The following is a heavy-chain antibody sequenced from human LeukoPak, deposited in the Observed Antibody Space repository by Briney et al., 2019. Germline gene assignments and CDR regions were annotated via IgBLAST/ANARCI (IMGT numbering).Heavy chain of an antibody. V-gene: IGHV4-39*01. D-gene: IGHD1-26*01. CDR1: GGSISGTNYF. CDR3: ARSYSGSYVAAFDI. CDR2: IYYSGTT. Sequence: SETLSLTCTVSGGSISGTNYFWGWIRQPPGRGLDWIGSIYYSGTTYYNPSLKSRVSMSVDTSKNQFSLKLSSVTAADSAVYYCARSYSGSYVAAFDIWGRGTMVTVSS. J-gene: IGHJ3*02.